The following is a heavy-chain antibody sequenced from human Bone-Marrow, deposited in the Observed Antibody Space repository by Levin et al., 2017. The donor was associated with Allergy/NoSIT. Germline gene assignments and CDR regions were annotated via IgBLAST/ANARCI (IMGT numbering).Heavy chain of an antibody. CDR3: ARGFDY. J-gene: IGHJ4*02. Sequence: ASVKVSCKASGYTFTDYGISWVRQAPGQGLEWMGWINVNNGHTKYVQKFQGRVTMTTDTSTSTAYMELRSLRSDDTAIYYCARGFDYWGQGTLVTVSS. CDR2: INVNNGHT. CDR1: GYTFTDYG. V-gene: IGHV1-18*01.